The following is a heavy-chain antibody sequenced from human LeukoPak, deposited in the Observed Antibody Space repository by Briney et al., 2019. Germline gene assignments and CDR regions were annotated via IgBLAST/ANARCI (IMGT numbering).Heavy chain of an antibody. D-gene: IGHD3-10*01. J-gene: IGHJ4*02. CDR3: ARASGSGSVSSPYYFDY. Sequence: ASVKVSCKASRYTFTSYDINWVRQATGQGLEWMGWMNPNSGNTGYAQKFQGRVTITRNTSISTAYMELSSLRSEDTAVYYCARASGSGSVSSPYYFDYWGQRTLVTVSS. V-gene: IGHV1-8*03. CDR1: RYTFTSYD. CDR2: MNPNSGNT.